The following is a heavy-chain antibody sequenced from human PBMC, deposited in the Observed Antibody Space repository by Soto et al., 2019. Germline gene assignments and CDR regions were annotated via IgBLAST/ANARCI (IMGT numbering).Heavy chain of an antibody. V-gene: IGHV3-23*01. CDR3: AKTVEMSTIRPFDY. CDR2: LSAGGGST. J-gene: IGHJ4*02. Sequence: GGPLRLSCAASGFTFSSYAMTWVRQPPGKGLEWVSALSAGGGSTYYADSVRGRFTISRDNSKNTLYLQLNTLRAEDTAVYFCAKTVEMSTIRPFDYWGQGTVVTVSS. CDR1: GFTFSSYA. D-gene: IGHD1-1*01.